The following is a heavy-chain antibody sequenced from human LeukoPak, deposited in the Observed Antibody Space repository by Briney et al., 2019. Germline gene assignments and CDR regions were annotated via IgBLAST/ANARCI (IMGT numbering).Heavy chain of an antibody. CDR1: GYTFTRYY. CDR2: INPSGGST. Sequence: ASVKVSCKASGYTFTRYYMHWVRQAPGQGLEWMGIINPSGGSTSYAQKFQGRVTMTRDMSTSTVYMELSSLRSEDTAVYYCARDLTYHYTGGAFDIWGQGTMVTVSS. D-gene: IGHD3-10*01. J-gene: IGHJ3*02. CDR3: ARDLTYHYTGGAFDI. V-gene: IGHV1-46*01.